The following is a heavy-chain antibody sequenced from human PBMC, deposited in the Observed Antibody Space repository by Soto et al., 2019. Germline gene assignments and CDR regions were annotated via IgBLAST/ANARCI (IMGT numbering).Heavy chain of an antibody. J-gene: IGHJ4*02. CDR3: AMSPGIAVAYDY. Sequence: ASVKVSCKASGYTFTSYGINWVRQAPGQGLEWMGWISGYNGNTNYAQKLQGRVTMTTDTSTSTAYMELRSLRPDDTAVYYCAMSPGIAVAYDYWGQGNLVTVSS. D-gene: IGHD6-19*01. CDR1: GYTFTSYG. V-gene: IGHV1-18*04. CDR2: ISGYNGNT.